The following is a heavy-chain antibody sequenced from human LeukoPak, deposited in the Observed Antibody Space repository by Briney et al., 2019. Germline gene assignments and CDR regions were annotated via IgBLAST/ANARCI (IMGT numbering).Heavy chain of an antibody. D-gene: IGHD4-17*01. CDR1: GGSITSRDYY. Sequence: PSETLSLTCTVSGGSITSRDYYWGWIRQPPGKGLEWSGTISYSGRTYYNPSLESRVTISVDTSKNQVSLKLSSVTAADTAVYYCARLKTGDYGDYGGDYWGQGTLVTVSS. V-gene: IGHV4-39*01. J-gene: IGHJ4*02. CDR2: ISYSGRT. CDR3: ARLKTGDYGDYGGDY.